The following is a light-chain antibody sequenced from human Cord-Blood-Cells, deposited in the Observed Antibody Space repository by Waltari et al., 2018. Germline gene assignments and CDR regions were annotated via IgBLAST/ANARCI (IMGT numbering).Light chain of an antibody. V-gene: IGLV2-14*03. CDR3: SSYTSSSPV. CDR1: SSDVGGYNY. CDR2: DVS. J-gene: IGLJ3*02. Sequence: QSALTQPASVSGSPGQSNTISCPGTSSDVGGYNYVSWYHKHPGKAPKLMIYDVSNRPSGVSNRFSGAKSGNTASLTISGLQAEDEADYYCSSYTSSSPVFGGGTKLTVL.